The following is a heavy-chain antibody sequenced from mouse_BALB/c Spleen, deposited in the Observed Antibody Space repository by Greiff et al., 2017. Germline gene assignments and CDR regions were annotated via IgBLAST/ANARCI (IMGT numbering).Heavy chain of an antibody. CDR1: GYAFSSSW. D-gene: IGHD1-1*01. CDR2: IYPGDGDT. CDR3: ARPGGSYYFDY. Sequence: QVQLKESGPELVKPGASVKISCKASGYAFSSSWMNWVKQRPGQGLEWIGRIYPGDGDTNYNGKFKGKATLTADKSSSTAYMQLSSLTSVDSAVYFCARPGGSYYFDYWGQGTTLTVSS. V-gene: IGHV1-82*01. J-gene: IGHJ2*01.